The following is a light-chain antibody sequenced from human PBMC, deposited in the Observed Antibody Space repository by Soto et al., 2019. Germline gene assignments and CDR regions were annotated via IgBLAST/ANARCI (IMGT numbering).Light chain of an antibody. J-gene: IGLJ2*01. CDR1: SSDVGVYNY. CDR3: SSYTSSSTL. CDR2: DVS. Sequence: QSVLTQPASVSGSPGQSITISCTGTSSDVGVYNYVPWYQQHPGNAPKLMIYDVSNRPSGVSNCFSGSNSGNTASLTISGLQDEDEADYYCSSYTSSSTLFGGGTKVTVL. V-gene: IGLV2-14*01.